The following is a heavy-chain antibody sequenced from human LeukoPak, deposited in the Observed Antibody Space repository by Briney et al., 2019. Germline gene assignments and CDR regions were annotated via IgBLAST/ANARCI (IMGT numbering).Heavy chain of an antibody. J-gene: IGHJ3*02. CDR1: GFTVSSNY. Sequence: GGSLRLSCAASGFTVSSNYMSWVRQAPGKGLEWVSSISDFDENTYYADSVKGRFTMSRDNSRNTLYLQMNNLRAEDTAVYYCARTRIVYHLYGSGNAFDIWGQGTMVTVSS. V-gene: IGHV3-53*01. D-gene: IGHD3-10*01. CDR3: ARTRIVYHLYGSGNAFDI. CDR2: ISDFDENT.